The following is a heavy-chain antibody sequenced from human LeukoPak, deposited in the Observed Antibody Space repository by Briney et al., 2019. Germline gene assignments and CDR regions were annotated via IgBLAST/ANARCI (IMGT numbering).Heavy chain of an antibody. CDR2: IYYRGST. J-gene: IGHJ5*02. D-gene: IGHD3-3*01. CDR3: AFWGGYYSSWVDP. CDR1: GGSISSYY. V-gene: IGHV4-59*04. Sequence: SETLSLTCTVSGGSISSYYWSWIRQPPGKGPEWIGSIYYRGSTYYNPSLKSRVTISVDTSKNQFSLKVTSVTAADAGVYYCAFWGGYYSSWVDPWGQGILVTVFS.